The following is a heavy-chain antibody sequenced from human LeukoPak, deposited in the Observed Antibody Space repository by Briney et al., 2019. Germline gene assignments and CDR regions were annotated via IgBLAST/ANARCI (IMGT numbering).Heavy chain of an antibody. D-gene: IGHD3-9*01. CDR3: AIDSFPRADILTAVLFDS. Sequence: QSGRSLTLSCAASGFTFTSYGVHWVRQAPGNGLEWVAVISNDGSDHYYADSVKGRLTISRDNSKNTLFLQMNSLRAEDTAVYYCAIDSFPRADILTAVLFDSWGQGTLVTVSS. CDR2: ISNDGSDH. V-gene: IGHV3-30*04. J-gene: IGHJ4*02. CDR1: GFTFTSYG.